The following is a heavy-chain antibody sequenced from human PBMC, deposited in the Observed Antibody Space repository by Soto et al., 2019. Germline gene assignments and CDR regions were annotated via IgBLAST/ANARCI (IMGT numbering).Heavy chain of an antibody. CDR2: IYYSGST. J-gene: IGHJ6*02. CDR3: ARVDRLKYYYDSSGQPILALNPYYYYGMDV. V-gene: IGHV4-30-4*01. CDR1: GGSISSGDYY. Sequence: PSETLSLTCTVSGGSISSGDYYWSWIRQPPGKGLEWIGYIYYSGSTYYNPSLKSRVTISVDASKNQFSLKLSSVTAADTAVYYCARVDRLKYYYDSSGQPILALNPYYYYGMDVWGQGTTVTVS. D-gene: IGHD3-22*01.